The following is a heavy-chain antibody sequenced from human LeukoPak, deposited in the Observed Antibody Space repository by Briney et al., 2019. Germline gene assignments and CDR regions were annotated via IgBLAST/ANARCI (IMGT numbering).Heavy chain of an antibody. Sequence: PGGSLRLSCAASGFTFSSYEMNWVRQSPGKGLEWVAFIRYDGNIKFYADSMKGRFTISRDNSKNTLYLHINSLRPEDTALYYCVKDNPLDYWGQGTLVTVSS. D-gene: IGHD1-14*01. CDR1: GFTFSSYE. CDR2: IRYDGNIK. CDR3: VKDNPLDY. J-gene: IGHJ4*02. V-gene: IGHV3-30*02.